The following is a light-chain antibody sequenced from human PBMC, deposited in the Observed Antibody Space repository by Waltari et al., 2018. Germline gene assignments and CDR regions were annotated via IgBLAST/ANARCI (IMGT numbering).Light chain of an antibody. CDR2: WAS. CDR3: QQYYSTPLT. J-gene: IGKJ4*01. Sequence: QSVLYSSNNKNYLAWYQQKPGQPPKLLIYWASTRESGVPDRFSGSGSGTDFTLTISSLQAEDVAVYYCQQYYSTPLTFGGGTKVEIK. V-gene: IGKV4-1*01. CDR1: QSVLYSSNNKNY.